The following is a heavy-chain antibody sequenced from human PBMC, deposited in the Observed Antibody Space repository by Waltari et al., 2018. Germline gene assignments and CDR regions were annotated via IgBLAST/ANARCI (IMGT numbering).Heavy chain of an antibody. CDR3: ARDDYAVRALD. CDR2: IYYTGST. D-gene: IGHD4-17*01. Sequence: QVQLQESGPGLVKPSETPSLTCTVSGASVSSGSYYWTWVRQPPGKGLEWIGYIYYTGSTNYNPSLESRVTISIDTSKSQFSLKLSFVAAADTAVYYCARDDYAVRALDWGQGTLVTVSS. CDR1: GASVSSGSYY. J-gene: IGHJ1*01. V-gene: IGHV4-61*01.